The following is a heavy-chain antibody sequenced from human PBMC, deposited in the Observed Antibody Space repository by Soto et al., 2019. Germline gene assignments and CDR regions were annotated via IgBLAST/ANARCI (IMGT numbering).Heavy chain of an antibody. V-gene: IGHV3-23*01. CDR1: GFTFSSYA. Sequence: PGGSLRLSCAASGFTFSSYAMSWVRQAPGKGLEWVSAISGSGGSTYYADSVKGRFTISRDNSKNTLYLQMNSLRAEDTAVYYCAKMSSDILTGDEVGFDYWGQGTLVTVSS. CDR2: ISGSGGST. J-gene: IGHJ4*02. CDR3: AKMSSDILTGDEVGFDY. D-gene: IGHD3-9*01.